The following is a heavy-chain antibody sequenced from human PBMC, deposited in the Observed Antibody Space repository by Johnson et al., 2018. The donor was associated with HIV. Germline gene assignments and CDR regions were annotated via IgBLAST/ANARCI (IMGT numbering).Heavy chain of an antibody. CDR2: ISGSGGST. D-gene: IGHD4-17*01. CDR3: ARSVDYGDSLCAFHI. CDR1: GFAFSSYA. J-gene: IGHJ3*02. V-gene: IGHV3-23*01. Sequence: EQLLESGGGLVQPGGSLRLSCAASGFAFSSYAMTWVRQAPGKGLEWVSTISGSGGSTYYADSVKGRFTISRDNSKNTLYLQMNSLRAEDTAVYYCARSVDYGDSLCAFHIWGQGTMVTVSS.